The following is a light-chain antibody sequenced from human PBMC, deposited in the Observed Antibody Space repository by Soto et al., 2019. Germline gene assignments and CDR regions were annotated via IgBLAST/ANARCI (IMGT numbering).Light chain of an antibody. CDR1: QSVSSSY. CDR3: QQYGSSPCT. J-gene: IGKJ1*01. Sequence: EIVLTQSPGTLSLSPGERATLSCRASQSVSSSYLAWYQQKPGQAPRLLIYGASSRATGIPDRFSGSGSGTDFTLTISRLEPEDFAVYYCQQYGSSPCTLGPATKVDIK. CDR2: GAS. V-gene: IGKV3-20*01.